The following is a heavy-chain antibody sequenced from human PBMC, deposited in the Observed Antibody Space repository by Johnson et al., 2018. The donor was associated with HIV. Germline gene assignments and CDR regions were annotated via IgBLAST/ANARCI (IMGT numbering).Heavy chain of an antibody. D-gene: IGHD3-16*01. CDR2: IYSGGSA. Sequence: VKLVESGGGLVQPGGSLRLSCAASGFTVSSNYMSWVRRAPGKGLEWVSVIYSGGSAYYADSVKGRFTISRDNSKNTLYLQMNSLRAEDTAVYYCARVTPQRGDNDVFDIWGQGTMVTVSS. J-gene: IGHJ3*02. V-gene: IGHV3-66*01. CDR1: GFTVSSNY. CDR3: ARVTPQRGDNDVFDI.